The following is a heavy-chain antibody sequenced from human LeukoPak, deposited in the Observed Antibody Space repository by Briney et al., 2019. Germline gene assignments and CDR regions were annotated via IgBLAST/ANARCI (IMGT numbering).Heavy chain of an antibody. J-gene: IGHJ4*02. Sequence: GGSLRLSCAASGFTFSSYWMHWVRQAPGKGLVWVSRISYDGGDPSYADSVKGRFTISRDNAKNTLYLQMNSLRAEDTALYYCAKDTGHSGSSGPIDYWGQGTLVTVSS. CDR3: AKDTGHSGSSGPIDY. V-gene: IGHV3-74*01. CDR1: GFTFSSYW. D-gene: IGHD1-26*01. CDR2: ISYDGGDP.